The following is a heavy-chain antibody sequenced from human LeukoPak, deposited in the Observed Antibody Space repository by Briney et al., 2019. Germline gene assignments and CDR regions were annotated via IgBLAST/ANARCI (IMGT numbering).Heavy chain of an antibody. Sequence: GGSLRLSCAASGLSFSSFAMSWVRQGPARGLEWVSSIRGNGETFYADSVKGRFTISRDNSKNTLYLQMNSLRAEDTAVYYCAKFGPRPNYYDSSGLLPDYWGQGTLVTVSS. V-gene: IGHV3-23*01. D-gene: IGHD3-22*01. J-gene: IGHJ4*02. CDR1: GLSFSSFA. CDR3: AKFGPRPNYYDSSGLLPDY. CDR2: IRGNGET.